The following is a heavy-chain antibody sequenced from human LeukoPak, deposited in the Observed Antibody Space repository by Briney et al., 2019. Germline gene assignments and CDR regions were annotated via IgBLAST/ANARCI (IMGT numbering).Heavy chain of an antibody. D-gene: IGHD1-26*01. J-gene: IGHJ4*02. V-gene: IGHV3-15*01. CDR2: IKSETDGGTT. CDR1: GFTFTYAW. CDR3: TISGSRIDY. Sequence: GESLRLSCAASGFTFTYAWMSWVRQAPGKGLEWVGRIKSETDGGTTAYGSPVKGRFTISRDDSKKTLFLQINTLKTEDTAIYYCTISGSRIDYWGQGTLVTVFS.